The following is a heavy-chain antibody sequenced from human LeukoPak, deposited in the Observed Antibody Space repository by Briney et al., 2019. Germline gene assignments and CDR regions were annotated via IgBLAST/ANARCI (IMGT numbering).Heavy chain of an antibody. CDR3: ARSRYGKSRAQFDY. CDR1: GGSINSYY. Sequence: SETLSLTCTVSGGSINSYYWSWIRQPAGKGLEWIGRIYTSGSTNYNPSLKSRVTMSVDTSKNQFSLKLSSVTAADTAVYNCARSRYGKSRAQFDYWGQGTLVTVSS. D-gene: IGHD5-18*01. CDR2: IYTSGST. V-gene: IGHV4-4*07. J-gene: IGHJ4*02.